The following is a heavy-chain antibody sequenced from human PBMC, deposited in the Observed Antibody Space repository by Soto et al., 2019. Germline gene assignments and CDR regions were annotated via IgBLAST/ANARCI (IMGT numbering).Heavy chain of an antibody. Sequence: QVQLQESGPGLVKSSETLSLTCTVSGGSISRYYWIWIRQPPGKGLEWIGYIYDSGSTNSNPSLKRRVPISVDASKTQFSLKLSSVTAADTAVYYCARGDLYNWTYFFDYLGQGTLVTVSS. CDR2: IYDSGST. CDR3: ARGDLYNWTYFFDY. D-gene: IGHD1-20*01. CDR1: GGSISRYY. V-gene: IGHV4-59*01. J-gene: IGHJ4*02.